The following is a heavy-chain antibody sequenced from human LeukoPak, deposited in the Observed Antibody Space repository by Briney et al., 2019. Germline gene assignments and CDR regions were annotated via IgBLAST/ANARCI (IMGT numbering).Heavy chain of an antibody. V-gene: IGHV4-4*07. J-gene: IGHJ4*02. CDR2: IYTSGST. CDR1: GGSISSYY. Sequence: PSETLSLTCTVSGGSISSYYWSWIRQPAGKGLEWIGRIYTSGSTNYNPSLKSRVTMSVDTSKNQFSLKLSSVTAADTAVYYCAREVDGYCSSTSCYGGFDYWGQGTLVTVSS. CDR3: AREVDGYCSSTSCYGGFDY. D-gene: IGHD2-2*03.